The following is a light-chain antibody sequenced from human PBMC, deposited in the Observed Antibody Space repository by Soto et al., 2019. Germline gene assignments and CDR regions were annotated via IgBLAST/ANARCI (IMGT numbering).Light chain of an antibody. CDR2: YAS. Sequence: EIVMTQSPATLSVSPGERATLSCRASQSVSSNLAWYQQKAGQAPRLLIYYASTRATGIPARFSGSGSGTEFTLTISSLQSEDFAVYCCQQYNNWPRTFGQGTKVEIK. V-gene: IGKV3-15*01. CDR1: QSVSSN. CDR3: QQYNNWPRT. J-gene: IGKJ1*01.